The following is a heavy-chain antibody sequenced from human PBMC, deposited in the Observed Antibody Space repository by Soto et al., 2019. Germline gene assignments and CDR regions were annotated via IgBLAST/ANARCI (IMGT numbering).Heavy chain of an antibody. CDR2: IYWDGDE. Sequence: QITLKESGPTLVKPTQTLTLTCTFSGFSVSTSGVGVAWIRQPPGKALEWLALIYWDGDERYSPFLQSRVTIPKDTSKNRVVLTMTNMDPVDTATYYCAHKGGRGAGMDVWGQGTTVTVSS. CDR1: GFSVSTSGVG. D-gene: IGHD2-15*01. V-gene: IGHV2-5*02. CDR3: AHKGGRGAGMDV. J-gene: IGHJ6*02.